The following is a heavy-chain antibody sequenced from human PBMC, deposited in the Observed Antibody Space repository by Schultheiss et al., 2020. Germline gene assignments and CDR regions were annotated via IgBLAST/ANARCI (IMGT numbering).Heavy chain of an antibody. CDR3: ALGYCTNGVCLAFDI. J-gene: IGHJ3*02. CDR1: GYSFTSYW. Sequence: WGSMRLSCKGSGYSFTSYWIGWVRQMPGKGLEWMGWISAYNGNTNYAQKLQGRVTMTTDTSTSTAYMELSSLRSEDTAVYYCALGYCTNGVCLAFDIWGQGTMVTVSS. V-gene: IGHV1-18*04. D-gene: IGHD2-8*01. CDR2: ISAYNGNT.